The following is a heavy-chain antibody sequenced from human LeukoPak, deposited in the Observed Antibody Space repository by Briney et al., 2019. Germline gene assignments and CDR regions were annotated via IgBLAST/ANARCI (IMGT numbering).Heavy chain of an antibody. CDR1: GDSVSSNSAS. D-gene: IGHD2-21*01. J-gene: IGHJ4*02. Sequence: SQTLSLTCAISGDSVSSNSASWTWIRQSPSRGLEWLGRIYYRSKWYNDYAVSVKSRITINADTSKNQFSLQLNSVTPEDTAIYYCARARDFDYWGQGTLVTVSS. CDR3: ARARDFDY. V-gene: IGHV6-1*01. CDR2: IYYRSKWYN.